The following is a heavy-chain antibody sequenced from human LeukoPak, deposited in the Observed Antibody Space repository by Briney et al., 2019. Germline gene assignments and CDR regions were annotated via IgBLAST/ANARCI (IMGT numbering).Heavy chain of an antibody. V-gene: IGHV3-30-3*01. J-gene: IGHJ4*02. CDR1: GFTFSSYA. CDR3: AKVGLAVSGKLGYDY. CDR2: ISYDGSNK. Sequence: PGGSLRLSCAASGFTFSSYAMPWVRQAPGKGLEWVAVISYDGSNKYYADSVKGRFTISRDNSKNTLYLQMNSLRAEDTAVYYCAKVGLAVSGKLGYDYWGQGTLVTVSS. D-gene: IGHD6-19*01.